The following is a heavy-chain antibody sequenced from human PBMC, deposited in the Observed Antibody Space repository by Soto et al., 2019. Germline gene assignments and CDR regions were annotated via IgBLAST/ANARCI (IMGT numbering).Heavy chain of an antibody. J-gene: IGHJ6*02. CDR2: IYYSGST. CDR1: GGSISSYY. Sequence: QVQLQESGPGLVKPSETLSLTCTVSGGSISSYYWSWIRQPPGKGLEWIGYIYYSGSTNYNPSLKSRVTISVATSKTPFPLKLSSVTAADTAGYYCARFGGSGPYGMDVWGQGTTVTVSS. V-gene: IGHV4-59*01. D-gene: IGHD3-16*01. CDR3: ARFGGSGPYGMDV.